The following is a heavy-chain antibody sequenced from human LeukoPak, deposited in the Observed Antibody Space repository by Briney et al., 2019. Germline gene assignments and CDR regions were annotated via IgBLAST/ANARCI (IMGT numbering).Heavy chain of an antibody. CDR1: GGSISSYY. D-gene: IGHD7-27*01. Sequence: SETLSLTCTVSGGSISSYYWSWIRPPPGKALEWIGYIYYIGSTNYNPSLKSRVTISVDTSKNQFSLNLNSVTAADTAVYYCTRVRDWGSSDYWGQGTPVTVSS. CDR3: TRVRDWGSSDY. V-gene: IGHV4-59*01. J-gene: IGHJ4*02. CDR2: IYYIGST.